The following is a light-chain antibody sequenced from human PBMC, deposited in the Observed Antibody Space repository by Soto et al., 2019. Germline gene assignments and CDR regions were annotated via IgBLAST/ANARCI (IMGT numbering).Light chain of an antibody. CDR3: QQYGNSPWT. Sequence: EIVLTQSAGTLSLSPGERATLSCRASQSVSSSYLAWYQHKPGRAPRLLIFGASSRATGIPDRFSGTGSGTDFTLTISSLEPEDFAVYYCQQYGNSPWTFGQGSNV. CDR2: GAS. CDR1: QSVSSSY. V-gene: IGKV3-20*01. J-gene: IGKJ1*01.